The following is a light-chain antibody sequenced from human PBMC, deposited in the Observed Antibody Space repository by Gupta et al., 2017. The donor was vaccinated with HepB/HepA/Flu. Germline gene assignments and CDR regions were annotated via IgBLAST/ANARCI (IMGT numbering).Light chain of an antibody. CDR1: QGISSS. V-gene: IGKV1-9*01. CDR2: AAS. Sequence: DIQLTQSPSFLSASVGDRVTITCRASQGISSSLAWYQQKPGKAPKLLIYAASTLQSGVPSRFSGSGSGTEFTLTINSLQPEDFATYYCQQLNSYPRSFGGGTKVEIK. J-gene: IGKJ4*01. CDR3: QQLNSYPRS.